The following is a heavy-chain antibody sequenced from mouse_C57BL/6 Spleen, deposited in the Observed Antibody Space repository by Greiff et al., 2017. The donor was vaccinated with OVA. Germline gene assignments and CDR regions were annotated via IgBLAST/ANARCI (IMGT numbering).Heavy chain of an antibody. J-gene: IGHJ2*01. D-gene: IGHD1-1*01. Sequence: VKLMESGAELVKPGASVKLSCKASGYTFTSYWMHWVKQRPGRGLEWIGRIDPNSGGTKYNEKFKSKATLTVDKPSSTAYMQLSSLTSEDSAVYYCARGFITTVVAPDYWGQGTTLTVSS. V-gene: IGHV1-72*01. CDR1: GYTFTSYW. CDR3: ARGFITTVVAPDY. CDR2: IDPNSGGT.